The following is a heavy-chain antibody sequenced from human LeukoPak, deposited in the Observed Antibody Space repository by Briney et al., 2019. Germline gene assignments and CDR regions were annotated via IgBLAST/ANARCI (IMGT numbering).Heavy chain of an antibody. J-gene: IGHJ4*02. CDR3: ARDGGDYYDSSGYYDY. D-gene: IGHD3-22*01. Sequence: GASVKVSCKPSGYTFTSYGISWVRQAPGQGLEWMGWISAYNSNTNYAQKLQGRVTMTTDTSTSTAYMELRSLRSDDTAVYYCARDGGDYYDSSGYYDYWGQGTLVTVSS. CDR1: GYTFTSYG. V-gene: IGHV1-18*01. CDR2: ISAYNSNT.